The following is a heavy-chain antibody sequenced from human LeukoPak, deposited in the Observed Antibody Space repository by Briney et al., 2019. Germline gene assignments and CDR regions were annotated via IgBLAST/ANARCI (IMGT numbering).Heavy chain of an antibody. V-gene: IGHV4-31*03. CDR1: GGSISSGGYY. Sequence: SQTLSLTCTVSGGSISSGGYYWSWIRQHPGKGLEWIGYIYYSGSTYYNPSLKSRVTISVDTSKNQFSLKPSSVTAADTAVYYCARDRLQPPYAFDIWGQGTMVTVSS. CDR3: ARDRLQPPYAFDI. CDR2: IYYSGST. D-gene: IGHD5-18*01. J-gene: IGHJ3*02.